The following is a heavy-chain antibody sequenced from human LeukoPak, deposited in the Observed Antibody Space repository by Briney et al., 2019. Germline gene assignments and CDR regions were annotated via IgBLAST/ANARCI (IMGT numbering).Heavy chain of an antibody. V-gene: IGHV5-51*01. Sequence: GESLKISCKGAGYTFSSYCIGWVRQMPGKGLEWMGIIYPDDSDTRYSPSFQGQVTISADKSISTAYLQWSSLKASDTAMYYCARRRDLYSGSYYPFDYWGQGTLVTVSS. CDR1: GYTFSSYC. D-gene: IGHD1-26*01. J-gene: IGHJ4*02. CDR2: IYPDDSDT. CDR3: ARRRDLYSGSYYPFDY.